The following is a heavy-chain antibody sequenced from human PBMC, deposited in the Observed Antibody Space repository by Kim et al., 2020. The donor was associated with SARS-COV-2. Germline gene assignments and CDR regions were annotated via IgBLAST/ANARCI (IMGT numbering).Heavy chain of an antibody. CDR3: AREIYSNYGDSWFDP. V-gene: IGHV7-4-1*02. Sequence: AQSFTGRFVFSLDTSVSTAYLQISSLKAEDTAVYYCAREIYSNYGDSWFDPWGQGTLVTVSS. J-gene: IGHJ5*02. D-gene: IGHD4-4*01.